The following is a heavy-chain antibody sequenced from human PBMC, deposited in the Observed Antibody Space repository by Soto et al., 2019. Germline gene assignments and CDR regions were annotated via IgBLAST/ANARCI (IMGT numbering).Heavy chain of an antibody. CDR1: GGTFSSYA. CDR3: ARASGSGSSRFPYYFDY. Sequence: SVKVSCKASGGTFSSYAISWVRQAPGQGLEWMGGIIPIFGTANYAQKFQGRVTITADKSTSTAYMELSSLRSEDTAVYYCARASGSGSSRFPYYFDYWGRGTLVTVSS. J-gene: IGHJ4*02. CDR2: IIPIFGTA. D-gene: IGHD3-10*01. V-gene: IGHV1-69*06.